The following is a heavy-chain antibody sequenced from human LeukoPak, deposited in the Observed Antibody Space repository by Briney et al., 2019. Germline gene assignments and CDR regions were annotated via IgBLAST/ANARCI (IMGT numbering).Heavy chain of an antibody. J-gene: IGHJ4*02. V-gene: IGHV1-2*02. CDR3: ARDETEYSSSSTAVDY. Sequence: ASVKVSCKASGYTFTGCYMHWVRQAPGQGLEWMGWINPNSGGTNYAQKFQGRVTMTRDTSISTAYMELSRLRSDDTAVYYCARDETEYSSSSTAVDYWGQGTLVTVSS. D-gene: IGHD6-6*01. CDR1: GYTFTGCY. CDR2: INPNSGGT.